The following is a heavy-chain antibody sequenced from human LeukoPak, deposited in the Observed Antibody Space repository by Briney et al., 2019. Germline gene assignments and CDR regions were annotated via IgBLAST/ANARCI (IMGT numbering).Heavy chain of an antibody. J-gene: IGHJ4*02. D-gene: IGHD3-22*01. CDR1: GFTFGTYG. CDR3: ATPLDYRDSSGFHQGGD. V-gene: IGHV3-33*03. CDR2: TWYDGSKN. Sequence: GGSLRLSCAASGFTFGTYGMHWVRQAPGKGLEWVAVTWYDGSKNYYADSVKGRLTISRDNAKNSLYLQMTSLRAEDTAMYYCATPLDYRDSSGFHQGGDWGQGTLVTVSS.